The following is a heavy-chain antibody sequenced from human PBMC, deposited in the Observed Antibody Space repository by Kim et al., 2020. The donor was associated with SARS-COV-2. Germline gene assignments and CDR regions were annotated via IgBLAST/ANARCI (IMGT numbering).Heavy chain of an antibody. D-gene: IGHD3-16*01. J-gene: IGHJ4*01. CDR3: ARDGGVSGLFDD. Sequence: IYTADTVRGRFTITRDTAKNEVYLQMNSLRVEDAAVYYCARDGGVSGLFDDWGHGTLVTVAS. CDR2: I. V-gene: IGHV3-48*03.